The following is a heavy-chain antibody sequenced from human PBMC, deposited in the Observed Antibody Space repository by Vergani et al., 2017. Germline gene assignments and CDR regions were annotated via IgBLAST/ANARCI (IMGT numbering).Heavy chain of an antibody. Sequence: EVQLVESRGVLVQPGGSLRLSCAASGFTVSSNEMSWVRQAPGKGLEWVSSISGGSTYYADSSKGRFTISRDNSKNTLHVQMNSLRAEDTAVYYCKKDLVVPSTCSGGSCYGGCMDFWGQGTTVTVSS. CDR3: KKDLVVPSTCSGGSCYGGCMDF. D-gene: IGHD2-15*01. V-gene: IGHV3-38-3*01. CDR1: GFTVSSNE. J-gene: IGHJ6*02. CDR2: ISGGST.